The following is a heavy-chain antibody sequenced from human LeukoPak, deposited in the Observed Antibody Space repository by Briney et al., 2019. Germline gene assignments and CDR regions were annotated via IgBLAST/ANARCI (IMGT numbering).Heavy chain of an antibody. D-gene: IGHD1-26*01. J-gene: IGHJ3*02. CDR1: GGSISSGSYY. Sequence: SQTLSLTCTVSGGSISSGSYYWSWIRQPAGKGLEWIGRIYTSGSTNYNPSLKSRVTISVDTSKNQFSLKLSSVTAADTAVYYCARARIVGALMGAFDIWGQGTMVTVSS. V-gene: IGHV4-61*02. CDR3: ARARIVGALMGAFDI. CDR2: IYTSGST.